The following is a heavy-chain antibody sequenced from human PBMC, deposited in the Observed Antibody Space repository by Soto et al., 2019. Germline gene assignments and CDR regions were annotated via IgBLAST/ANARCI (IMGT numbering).Heavy chain of an antibody. CDR1: GLIFSDYA. J-gene: IGHJ4*02. D-gene: IGHD1-26*01. Sequence: EVQLLESGGNLVQPGGSLRLSCAASGLIFSDYAMSWVRQAPGKGLECVASISGRGGDTFYADSVKGRFTISRDNTKNTLPQHINSRRVDDAAVFFYATDGFGIVGPVDYWGQGTLVTVSS. CDR3: ATDGFGIVGPVDY. V-gene: IGHV3-23*01. CDR2: ISGRGGDT.